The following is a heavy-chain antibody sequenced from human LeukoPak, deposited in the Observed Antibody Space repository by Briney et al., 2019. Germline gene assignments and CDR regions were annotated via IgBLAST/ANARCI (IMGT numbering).Heavy chain of an antibody. CDR3: ARVYRGSYFGYYFDY. V-gene: IGHV3-53*01. J-gene: IGHJ4*02. CDR2: IYSGGST. Sequence: PGGSLRLSCAASGFTVSSNYMSWVRQAPGKGLAWVSVIYSGGSTYYADSVRGRFTISRDNSKNTLYLQMNSLRAEDTAVYYCARVYRGSYFGYYFDYWGQGTLVTVSS. CDR1: GFTVSSNY. D-gene: IGHD1-26*01.